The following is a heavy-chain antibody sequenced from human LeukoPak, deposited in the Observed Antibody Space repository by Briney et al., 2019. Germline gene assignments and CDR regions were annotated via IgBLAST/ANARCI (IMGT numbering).Heavy chain of an antibody. V-gene: IGHV4-61*02. D-gene: IGHD1-14*01. Sequence: SQTLSLACTVSGDSISGSNNSVTHYWAWIRQPAGKGLEWLGRIYTRGATNYNPSLKSRISISIDMSKKQFYLSLSSVTAADTAVYYCARGLQNMATITGFNYWGQGILVTVSS. CDR1: GDSISGSNNSVTHY. CDR3: ARGLQNMATITGFNY. CDR2: IYTRGAT. J-gene: IGHJ4*02.